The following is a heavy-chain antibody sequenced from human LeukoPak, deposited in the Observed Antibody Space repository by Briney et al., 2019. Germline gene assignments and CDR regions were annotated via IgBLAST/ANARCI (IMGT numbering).Heavy chain of an antibody. D-gene: IGHD6-19*01. CDR3: ARDVSYTSGNFDY. V-gene: IGHV1-2*02. J-gene: IGHJ4*02. Sequence: ASVKVSCKASGYTFTGYYMHWVRQAPGQGLEWMGWINPNSGGTNYAQKFQGRVTMTRDTSISTAYMELSRLRSDDTAVYYCARDVSYTSGNFDYWGQGTLVTVSS. CDR1: GYTFTGYY. CDR2: INPNSGGT.